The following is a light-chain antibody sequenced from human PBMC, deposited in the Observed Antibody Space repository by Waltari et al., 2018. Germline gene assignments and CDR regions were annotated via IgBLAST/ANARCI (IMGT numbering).Light chain of an antibody. CDR1: QGISTY. CDR3: QQIKSYPIT. Sequence: DIPLTQSPSFLSSPVGDRVPISCRASQGISTYLAWFQQKPGKATRRLIYAAAILQGGVPSRFSGSGSGTDFTLTISSLQPEDFGTYYCQQIKSYPITFGGGTKVEVK. CDR2: AAA. V-gene: IGKV1-9*01. J-gene: IGKJ4*01.